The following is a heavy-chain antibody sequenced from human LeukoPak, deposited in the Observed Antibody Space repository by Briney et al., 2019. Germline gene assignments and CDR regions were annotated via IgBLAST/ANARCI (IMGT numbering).Heavy chain of an antibody. D-gene: IGHD5-24*01. CDR1: GYSISSGYY. Sequence: SETLSLTCAVSGYSISSGYYWGWIRQPPGKGLEWIGSIYHSGSTYYNPSLKSRVTISLDTSKNQFSLKLSSVTAADTAVYYCARGRGYNSFDYWGQGTLVTVSS. V-gene: IGHV4-38-2*01. J-gene: IGHJ4*02. CDR3: ARGRGYNSFDY. CDR2: IYHSGST.